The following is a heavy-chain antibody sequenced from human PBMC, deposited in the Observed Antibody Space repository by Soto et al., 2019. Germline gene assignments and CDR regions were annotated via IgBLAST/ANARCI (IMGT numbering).Heavy chain of an antibody. CDR2: INTGNGET. CDR3: ASDFVVATFRYWFDP. CDR1: GYNFSSFA. V-gene: IGHV1-3*04. D-gene: IGHD2-21*01. Sequence: HVQLVQSGTEVKKPGASVKVSCKASGYNFSSFAMHWVRQAPGQRLEWMGWINTGNGETHYSRNFQGSINITKDTSANVVYLNLTTLRSEDAAVYYCASDFVVATFRYWFDPWGQGTLVTVSP. J-gene: IGHJ5*02.